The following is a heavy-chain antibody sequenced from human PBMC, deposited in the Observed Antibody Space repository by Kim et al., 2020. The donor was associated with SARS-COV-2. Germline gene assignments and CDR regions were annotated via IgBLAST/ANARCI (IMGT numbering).Heavy chain of an antibody. D-gene: IGHD3-10*01. CDR2: ISYDGSNK. CDR1: GFTFSSYG. CDR3: AKGGVPRWFRELYEAFDI. Sequence: GGSLRLSCAASGFTFSSYGMHWVRQAPGKGLEWVAVISYDGSNKYYADSVKGRFTISRDNSKNTLYLQMNSLRAEDTAVYYCAKGGVPRWFRELYEAFDIWGQGTMVTVSS. V-gene: IGHV3-30*18. J-gene: IGHJ3*02.